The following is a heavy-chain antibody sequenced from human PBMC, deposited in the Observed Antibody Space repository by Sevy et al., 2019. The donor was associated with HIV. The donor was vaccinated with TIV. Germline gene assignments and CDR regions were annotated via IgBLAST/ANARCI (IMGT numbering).Heavy chain of an antibody. V-gene: IGHV3-30-3*01. Sequence: GGSLRLSCAASGFTFSSYAMHWVRQAPGKGLEWVAVISYDGSNKYYADSVKGRFTISRDNSKNTLYLQMNSLRAEDTAVYYCARPKLLWGRTSYFDYWGQGTLVTVSS. CDR1: GFTFSSYA. J-gene: IGHJ4*02. D-gene: IGHD3-10*01. CDR3: ARPKLLWGRTSYFDY. CDR2: ISYDGSNK.